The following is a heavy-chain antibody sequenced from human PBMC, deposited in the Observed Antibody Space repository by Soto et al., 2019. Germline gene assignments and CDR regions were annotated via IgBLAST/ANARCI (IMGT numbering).Heavy chain of an antibody. CDR2: ISYDGSNK. J-gene: IGHJ3*02. D-gene: IGHD3-10*01. CDR3: ARQWFGELLRGAFDI. CDR1: GFTFSSYA. Sequence: GVSLRLSCAASGFTFSSYAMHWVRQAPGKGLEWVAVISYDGSNKYYADSVKGRFTISRDNSKNTLYLQMNSLRAEDTAVYYCARQWFGELLRGAFDIWGQGTMVTVSS. V-gene: IGHV3-30-3*01.